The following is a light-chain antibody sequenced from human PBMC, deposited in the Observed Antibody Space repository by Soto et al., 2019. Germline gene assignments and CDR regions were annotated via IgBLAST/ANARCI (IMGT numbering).Light chain of an antibody. Sequence: DIQMTQSPSTLSASVGDRVTITCRANQTIDRWLAWYQQKPGKAPNLLIYDASNLESGVPSKFSGSGSGTEFTLTISSLQPEDFATYYCQHYNSFPWTFGQGTKVEIK. V-gene: IGKV1-5*01. J-gene: IGKJ1*01. CDR3: QHYNSFPWT. CDR2: DAS. CDR1: QTIDRW.